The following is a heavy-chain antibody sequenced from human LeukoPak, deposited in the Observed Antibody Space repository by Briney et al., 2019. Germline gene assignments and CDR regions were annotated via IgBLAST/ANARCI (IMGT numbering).Heavy chain of an antibody. Sequence: PGGSLRLSYAASGFTFNRSWMNWVCQAPGKGLEWVANLDPSGSQKRYVDSVKGRFIISKDNPGASLYLDMYSLRAEDTAIYYCAIWTSGNYWGQGTLVTVSS. CDR1: GFTFNRSW. CDR2: LDPSGSQK. V-gene: IGHV3-7*01. J-gene: IGHJ4*02. CDR3: AIWTSGNY. D-gene: IGHD1-1*01.